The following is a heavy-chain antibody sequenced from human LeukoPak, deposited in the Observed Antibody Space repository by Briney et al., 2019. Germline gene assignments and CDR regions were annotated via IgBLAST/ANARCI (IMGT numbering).Heavy chain of an antibody. CDR1: GFTFSSYG. D-gene: IGHD1-26*01. J-gene: IGHJ4*02. V-gene: IGHV3-30*03. CDR2: ISYDGSNK. Sequence: YPGRSLRLSYAASGFTFSSYGMHWVRQAPGKGLEWVAVISYDGSNKYYADSVKGRFTISRDNSNNTLYLQMNSLRAEDTALYYCARGGTYSQFNYWGQGTLVTVSS. CDR3: ARGGTYSQFNY.